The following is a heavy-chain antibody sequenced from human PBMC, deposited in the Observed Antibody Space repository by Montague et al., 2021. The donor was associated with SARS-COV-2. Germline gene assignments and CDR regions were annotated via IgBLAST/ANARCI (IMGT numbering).Heavy chain of an antibody. CDR3: ARVKVGATNLIYFDY. V-gene: IGHV4-61*01. J-gene: IGHJ4*02. Sequence: ETLSLTCTVSGGPVSSGIHYWSWIRQAPEKGLEWIGYIYYAGSTNYNPSLQSRVTISVDTSKNQFSLRLSSVTAADTAVFYCARVKVGATNLIYFDYWGQGTLVTVSS. CDR1: GGPVSSGIHY. CDR2: IYYAGST. D-gene: IGHD1-26*01.